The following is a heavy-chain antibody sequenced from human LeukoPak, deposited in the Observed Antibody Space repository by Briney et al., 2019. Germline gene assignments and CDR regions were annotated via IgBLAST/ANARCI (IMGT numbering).Heavy chain of an antibody. CDR3: ARGLDYGGDY. CDR1: GGSISSYY. V-gene: IGHV4-59*08. J-gene: IGHJ4*02. Sequence: SETLSLTCTVSGGSISSYYWSWIRQPPGKGLEWIGYIYYSGSTNYNPSLKSRVTISVDTSKNQFSLKLSSVIAADTAVYYCARGLDYGGDYWGQGTLVTVSS. D-gene: IGHD4-17*01. CDR2: IYYSGST.